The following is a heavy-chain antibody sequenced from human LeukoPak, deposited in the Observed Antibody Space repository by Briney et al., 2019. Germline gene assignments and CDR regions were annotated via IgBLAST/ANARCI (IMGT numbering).Heavy chain of an antibody. Sequence: GASVKVSCKASGYTFTSYYMHWVRQAPGQGLEWMGILNPSGGSTSYAQKFQGRVTMTRDTSTSTVYMELSSLRSEDTAMYYCARDGSRRFGELLYHDFDYWGQGTLVTVSS. CDR2: LNPSGGST. D-gene: IGHD3-10*01. CDR1: GYTFTSYY. J-gene: IGHJ4*02. CDR3: ARDGSRRFGELLYHDFDY. V-gene: IGHV1-46*01.